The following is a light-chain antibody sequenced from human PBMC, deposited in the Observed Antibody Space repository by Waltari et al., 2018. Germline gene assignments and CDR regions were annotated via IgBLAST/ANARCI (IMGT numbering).Light chain of an antibody. Sequence: DLQMTQSPSSLSASVGDRVSISCQASQDIANYLNWYQQKPGKAPKLLIYLASNLETGVPSRFSGSGSGAYFTFTISSLQPEDVATYYCQHYDNLLLTFGGGTKVEIK. V-gene: IGKV1-33*01. CDR2: LAS. J-gene: IGKJ4*02. CDR3: QHYDNLLLT. CDR1: QDIANY.